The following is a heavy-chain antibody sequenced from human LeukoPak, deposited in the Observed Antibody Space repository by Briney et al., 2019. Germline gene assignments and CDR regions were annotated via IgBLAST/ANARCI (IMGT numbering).Heavy chain of an antibody. J-gene: IGHJ4*02. CDR3: AKERYDSSGYSHY. CDR1: GFTFSSYE. D-gene: IGHD3-22*01. V-gene: IGHV3-48*03. Sequence: GGSLRLSCAASGFTFSSYEMNWGRQGPGKGVEWGSYLIITFITIYYPDSLKCRFTISRDNAKNSLYLQMNSLRAEDTAVYYCAKERYDSSGYSHYWGQGTLVTVSS. CDR2: LIITFITI.